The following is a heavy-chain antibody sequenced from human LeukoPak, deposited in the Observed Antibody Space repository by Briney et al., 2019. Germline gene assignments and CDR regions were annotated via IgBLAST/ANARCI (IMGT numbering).Heavy chain of an antibody. CDR1: GGSISSYY. J-gene: IGHJ6*03. CDR3: ARDQRNDYPLYYYYYMDV. V-gene: IGHV4-4*07. D-gene: IGHD4-11*01. CDR2: IYTSGST. Sequence: SETLSLTCTVSGGSISSYYWSWIRQPAGKGLEWIGRIYTSGSTNYNPSLKSRVTMSVDTSKNQFSLKLSSVTAADTAVYYCARDQRNDYPLYYYYYMDVWGKGTTVTISS.